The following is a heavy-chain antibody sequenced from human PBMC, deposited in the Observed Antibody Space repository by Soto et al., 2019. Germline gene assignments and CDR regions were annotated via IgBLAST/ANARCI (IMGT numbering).Heavy chain of an antibody. CDR1: GYIFTSYG. D-gene: IGHD3-22*01. V-gene: IGHV1-18*01. Sequence: ASVKVSCKASGYIFTSYGISWVRQAPGQGLEWMGWISAYNGNTNYAQKLQGRVTMTTDTSTSTAYIELRSPRSDDTAVYYCARDPYYYDSSGYYYPLDYWGQGTLVTVSS. CDR3: ARDPYYYDSSGYYYPLDY. J-gene: IGHJ4*02. CDR2: ISAYNGNT.